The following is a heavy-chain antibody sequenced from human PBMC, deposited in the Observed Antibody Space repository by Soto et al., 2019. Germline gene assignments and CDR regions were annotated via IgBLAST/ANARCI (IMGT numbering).Heavy chain of an antibody. D-gene: IGHD5-12*01. Sequence: QITLKESGPTLVKPTQTLTLSCTFSGFSLSTAGVAVGWIRQPPGKAPEWLALIYWDDDKRYTPSLRSRLTITKXXSXNXXVLTMTNMDPVDTATYYCAHRRGLLATGQGWYFDLWGRGTLVTVSS. CDR1: GFSLSTAGVA. J-gene: IGHJ2*01. V-gene: IGHV2-5*02. CDR2: IYWDDDK. CDR3: AHRRGLLATGQGWYFDL.